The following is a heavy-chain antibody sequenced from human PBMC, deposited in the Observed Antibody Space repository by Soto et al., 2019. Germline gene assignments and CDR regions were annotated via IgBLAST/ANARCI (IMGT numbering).Heavy chain of an antibody. Sequence: GGSLRLSCAASGFTFSSYAMSWVRQAPGKGLEWVSAISGSGGSTYYADTVKGRFTISRDNSKNTLYLQMNNRRAEDTAVYYCAKEGRGYSYGNDYWGQGTLVTVSS. V-gene: IGHV3-23*01. CDR3: AKEGRGYSYGNDY. D-gene: IGHD5-18*01. J-gene: IGHJ4*02. CDR1: GFTFSSYA. CDR2: ISGSGGST.